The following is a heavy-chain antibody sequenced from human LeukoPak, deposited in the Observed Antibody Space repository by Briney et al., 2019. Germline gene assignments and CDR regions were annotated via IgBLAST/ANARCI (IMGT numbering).Heavy chain of an antibody. Sequence: SETLSLTCTVSGGSISSGSYYWNWIRQPPGKRLEWLGHVFTRGTTNYNASLEGRLTISLDTASNQFSLYLSSVTAADTAMYFCARSSLAVYFDYWGQGTLVTASS. CDR1: GGSISSGSYY. CDR3: ARSSLAVYFDY. D-gene: IGHD6-19*01. J-gene: IGHJ4*02. V-gene: IGHV4-61*09. CDR2: VFTRGTT.